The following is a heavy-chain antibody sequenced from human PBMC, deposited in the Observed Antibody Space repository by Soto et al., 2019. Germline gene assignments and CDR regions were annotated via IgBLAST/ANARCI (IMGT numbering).Heavy chain of an antibody. CDR1: GGTFSSYG. J-gene: IGHJ4*02. CDR2: IMPVFDIV. D-gene: IGHD3-9*01. Sequence: QVQLVQSETEVKKPGSSVRVSCKASGGTFSSYGITWVRLVPGQGLEWMGGIMPVFDIVNYAQKFQGRVSITADKSTSTAYMELSSLRSEDTAVYYCARYYDILTGYFGSWGQGTRVTVSS. CDR3: ARYYDILTGYFGS. V-gene: IGHV1-69*17.